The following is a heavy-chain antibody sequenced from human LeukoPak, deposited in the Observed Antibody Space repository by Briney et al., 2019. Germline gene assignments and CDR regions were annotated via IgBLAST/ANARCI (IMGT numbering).Heavy chain of an antibody. J-gene: IGHJ2*01. Sequence: GGSLRLSCAASGFTFTSQGMAWVRQAPAKGLEWVSAITGSGDNTYYADSVKGRFTITRNDSKNTLYLQMNSLSAEDTAIYYCAKMQGYFDLWGRGTLVTVSS. CDR2: ITGSGDNT. CDR1: GFTFTSQG. V-gene: IGHV3-23*01. CDR3: AKMQGYFDL.